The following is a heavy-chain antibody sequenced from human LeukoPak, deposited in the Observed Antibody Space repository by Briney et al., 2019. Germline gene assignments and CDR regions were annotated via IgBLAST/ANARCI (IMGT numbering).Heavy chain of an antibody. CDR3: ARGPPFDS. J-gene: IGHJ4*02. V-gene: IGHV4-59*01. CDR1: GGSMTSYY. CDR2: IYYSGST. Sequence: PSETLSLTCNVSGGSMTSYYWSWIRQPPGKGLEGIGYIYYSGSTKYNPSLKSRVTISVDTSKNQFSLRLSSMPAADAAVYYCARGPPFDSWGQGTLVTVSS.